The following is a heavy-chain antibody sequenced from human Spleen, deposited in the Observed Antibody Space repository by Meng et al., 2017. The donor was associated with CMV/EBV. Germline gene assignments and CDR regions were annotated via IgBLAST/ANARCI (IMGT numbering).Heavy chain of an antibody. CDR2: ISGSGAGT. CDR3: VRDYIGSTTL. Sequence: GESLKISCAASGFTFSDYAMSWVRQAPGKGLEWVSAISGSGAGTYYADSVKGRFTISRDNAKNSLYLQMNSLRAEDTAVYYCVRDYIGSTTLWGQGTLVTVSS. CDR1: GFTFSDYA. J-gene: IGHJ4*02. D-gene: IGHD2/OR15-2a*01. V-gene: IGHV3-23*01.